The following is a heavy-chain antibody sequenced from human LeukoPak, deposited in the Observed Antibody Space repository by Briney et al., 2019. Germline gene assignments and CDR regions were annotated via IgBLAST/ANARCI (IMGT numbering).Heavy chain of an antibody. CDR3: ARADMVRAIGAFDI. J-gene: IGHJ3*02. CDR2: IYYSGST. V-gene: IGHV4-59*01. Sequence: SETLSLTCTVSGGSISSYYWSWIRQPPGKGLEWIGYIYYSGSTNYNPSLKSRVTISVDTSKNQFSLKLSSVTAADTAVYYCARADMVRAIGAFDIWGQGTMVTVSS. CDR1: GGSISSYY. D-gene: IGHD3-10*01.